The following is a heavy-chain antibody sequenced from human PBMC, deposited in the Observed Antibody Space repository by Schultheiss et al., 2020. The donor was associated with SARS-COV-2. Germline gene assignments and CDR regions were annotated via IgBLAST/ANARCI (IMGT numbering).Heavy chain of an antibody. Sequence: SETLSLTCTVSGGSISSYYWSWIRQPPGKGLEWIGEIYHSGSTYYNPSLKSRVTISVDKSKNQFSLRLSSVTAADTAVYYCARDLAGHDAFDIWGQGTMVTVSS. CDR1: GGSISSYY. J-gene: IGHJ3*02. CDR2: IYHSGST. D-gene: IGHD3-16*01. CDR3: ARDLAGHDAFDI. V-gene: IGHV4-59*12.